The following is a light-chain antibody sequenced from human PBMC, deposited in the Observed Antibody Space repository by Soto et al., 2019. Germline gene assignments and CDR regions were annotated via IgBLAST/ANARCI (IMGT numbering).Light chain of an antibody. J-gene: IGLJ2*01. CDR3: SSYTIISTVV. Sequence: QSVLTQPASVSGSPGQSIILPCTGTSSDVGGYNYVSWYQQHPGKAPKLIIYEVTIRPSGVSNRFSGSKSGNTASLTISGLQAEDEADYYCSSYTIISTVVFGGGTKLTVL. CDR1: SSDVGGYNY. V-gene: IGLV2-14*01. CDR2: EVT.